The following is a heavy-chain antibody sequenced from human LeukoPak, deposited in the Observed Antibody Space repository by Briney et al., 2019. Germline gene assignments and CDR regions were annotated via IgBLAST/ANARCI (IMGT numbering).Heavy chain of an antibody. CDR3: ARAFWSGYSIDY. Sequence: PSETLSLTCTVSGGSISSSSYYWGWIRQPPGKGLEWIGYIYYSGSTYYNPSLKSRVTISVDTSKNQFSLKLSSVTAADTAVYYCARAFWSGYSIDYWGQGTLVTVSS. D-gene: IGHD3-3*01. CDR2: IYYSGST. J-gene: IGHJ4*02. CDR1: GGSISSSSYY. V-gene: IGHV4-61*05.